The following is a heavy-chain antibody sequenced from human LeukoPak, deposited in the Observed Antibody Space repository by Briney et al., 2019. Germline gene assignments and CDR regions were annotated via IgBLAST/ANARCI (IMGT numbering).Heavy chain of an antibody. V-gene: IGHV1-24*01. J-gene: IGHJ4*02. CDR3: ATDYYDSSGYYPKD. D-gene: IGHD3-22*01. Sequence: ASVKVSCKVSGYTLTELSMHWVRQAPGKGLEWMGGFDPEDGETIYAQKFQGRVTMTEDTSTDTAYMELSSLRSEDTAVYYCATDYYDSSGYYPKDWGQGTLVTVSS. CDR2: FDPEDGET. CDR1: GYTLTELS.